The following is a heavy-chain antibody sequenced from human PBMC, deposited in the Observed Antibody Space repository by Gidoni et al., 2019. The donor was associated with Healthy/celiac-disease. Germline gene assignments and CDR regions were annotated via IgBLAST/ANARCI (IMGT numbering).Heavy chain of an antibody. D-gene: IGHD1-1*01. V-gene: IGHV1-46*01. CDR2: INPSGGST. CDR3: ARDSLLGTLDY. J-gene: IGHJ4*02. Sequence: VQLVQSGAEVKKPGASVTVSCTASGYTFTSYYMPWVRQAPGQGLEWMGIINPSGGSTSYAQKFQGRVTMTRDTSTSTVYMELSSLRSEDTAVYYCARDSLLGTLDYWGQGTLVTVSS. CDR1: GYTFTSYY.